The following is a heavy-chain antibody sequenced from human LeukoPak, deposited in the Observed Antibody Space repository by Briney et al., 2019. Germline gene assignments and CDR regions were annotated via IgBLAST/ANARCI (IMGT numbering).Heavy chain of an antibody. J-gene: IGHJ4*02. V-gene: IGHV1-18*01. D-gene: IGHD3-3*01. Sequence: ASVKVSCKASGYTFTSYGISWVRQAPGQGLEWMGWISAYNGNTNYAQKLQGRVTMTTDTSTSTAYMELRSVRSDDTAVYYCARVSRDFWITEGDYWGQGTLVTVSS. CDR1: GYTFTSYG. CDR2: ISAYNGNT. CDR3: ARVSRDFWITEGDY.